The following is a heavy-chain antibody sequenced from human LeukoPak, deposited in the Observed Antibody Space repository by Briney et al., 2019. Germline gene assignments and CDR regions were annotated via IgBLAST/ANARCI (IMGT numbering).Heavy chain of an antibody. J-gene: IGHJ4*02. Sequence: QTGGSLRLSCAASGFTFSSYGMHWVRQAPGKGLEWVAVISYDGSNKYYADSVKGRFTISRDNSTNTLYLQMNSLRAEDTAVYYCAKEGHYYDSSGLDYWGQGTLVTVSS. CDR2: ISYDGSNK. CDR3: AKEGHYYDSSGLDY. V-gene: IGHV3-30*18. D-gene: IGHD3-22*01. CDR1: GFTFSSYG.